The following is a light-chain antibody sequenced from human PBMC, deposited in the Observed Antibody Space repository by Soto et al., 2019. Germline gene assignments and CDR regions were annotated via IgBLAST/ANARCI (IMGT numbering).Light chain of an antibody. CDR3: QQTYSTPYT. J-gene: IGKJ2*01. CDR1: QSITTH. Sequence: DIPMTQSPSSLSASVGDRVTITCRASQSITTHLNWYQMKPGKAPKLLVYAASRLQSGVPSGFSGSGSGTDFTLTISSLQPEYFATYYCQQTYSTPYTFGQGTKLEIK. V-gene: IGKV1-39*01. CDR2: AAS.